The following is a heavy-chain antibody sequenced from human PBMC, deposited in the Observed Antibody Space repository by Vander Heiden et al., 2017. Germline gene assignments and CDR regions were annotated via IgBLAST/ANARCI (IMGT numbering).Heavy chain of an antibody. CDR3: AKDILRWLTYNWFDP. Sequence: EVQLVESGGGLVQPGRSLRLSCAASGFTFDDYAMHWVRQAPGKGLEWVSGISWNSGSIGYADSVKGRFTISRDNAKNSLYLQMNSLRAEDTALYYCAKDILRWLTYNWFDPWGQGTLVTVSS. CDR1: GFTFDDYA. J-gene: IGHJ5*02. D-gene: IGHD4-17*01. V-gene: IGHV3-9*01. CDR2: ISWNSGSI.